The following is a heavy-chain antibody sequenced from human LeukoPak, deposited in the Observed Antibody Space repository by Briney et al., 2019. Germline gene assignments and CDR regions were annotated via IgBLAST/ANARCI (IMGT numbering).Heavy chain of an antibody. V-gene: IGHV4-59*01. D-gene: IGHD3-10*01. Sequence: SETLSLTCTVSGGSISSYYWSWIRQPPGKGLEWIGYIYYSGSTNYNPPLKSRVAISVDTSKNQFSLKLSSVTAADTAVYYCAREEYGSGSYYRGWFDPWGQGTLVTVSS. J-gene: IGHJ5*02. CDR1: GGSISSYY. CDR2: IYYSGST. CDR3: AREEYGSGSYYRGWFDP.